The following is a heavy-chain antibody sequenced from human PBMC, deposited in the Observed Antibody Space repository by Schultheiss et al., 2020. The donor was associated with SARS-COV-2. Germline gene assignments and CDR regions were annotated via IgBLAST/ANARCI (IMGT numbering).Heavy chain of an antibody. CDR3: AKYYGSGDELRFDP. Sequence: GGSLRLSCAASGFTFSSYAMSWVRQAPGKGLEWVSYISSSGSTIYYADSVKGRFTISRDNAKNSLYLQMNSLRAEDTAVYYCAKYYGSGDELRFDPWGQGTLVTVSS. D-gene: IGHD3-10*01. J-gene: IGHJ5*02. V-gene: IGHV3-48*01. CDR2: ISSSGSTI. CDR1: GFTFSSYA.